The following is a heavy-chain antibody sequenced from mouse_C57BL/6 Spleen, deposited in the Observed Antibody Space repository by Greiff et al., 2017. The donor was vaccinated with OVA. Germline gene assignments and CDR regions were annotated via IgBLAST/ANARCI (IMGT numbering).Heavy chain of an antibody. CDR3: ARIRQYFDY. V-gene: IGHV5-6*01. CDR2: ISSGGSYT. J-gene: IGHJ2*01. Sequence: EVQLVESGGDLVKPGGSLKLSCAASGFTFSSYGMSWVRQTPDKRLEWVATISSGGSYTYYPDSVKGRFTISRDNAKNTLYLQMSSLKSEDTAMYYCARIRQYFDYWGQGTTLTVSS. CDR1: GFTFSSYG. D-gene: IGHD3-2*01.